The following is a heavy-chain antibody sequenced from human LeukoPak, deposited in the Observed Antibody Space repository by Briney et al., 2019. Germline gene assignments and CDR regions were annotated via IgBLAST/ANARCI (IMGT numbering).Heavy chain of an antibody. CDR1: GFTFSSYG. V-gene: IGHV3-23*01. D-gene: IGHD6-19*01. CDR3: ARDSSGWYPWD. Sequence: GGSLRLSCAASGFTFSSYGMSWVRQAPGKGLEWVSIISGSGVSTYYADSVKGRFTISRDNSKNTLYLQMNSLRAEDSAVYYCARDSSGWYPWDWGQGTLVTVSS. J-gene: IGHJ4*02. CDR2: ISGSGVST.